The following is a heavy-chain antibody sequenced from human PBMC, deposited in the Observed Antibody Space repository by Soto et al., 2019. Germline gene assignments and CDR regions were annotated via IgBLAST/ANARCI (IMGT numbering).Heavy chain of an antibody. CDR1: GYTFTGYY. Sequence: ASVKVSCKASGYTFTGYYMHWVRQAPGQGLEWMGWINPNSGGTNYAQKFQGWVTMSVDTSKNHFSLRLASVTAADTATYYCARGQYFGAITFEGLDVKEPNFDYWDQGTRVTVSS. J-gene: IGHJ4*02. D-gene: IGHD3-16*02. V-gene: IGHV1-2*04. CDR3: ARGQYFGAITFEGLDVKEPNFDY. CDR2: INPNSGGT.